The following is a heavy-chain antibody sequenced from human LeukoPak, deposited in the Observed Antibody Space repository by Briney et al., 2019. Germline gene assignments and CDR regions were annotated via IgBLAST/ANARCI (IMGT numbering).Heavy chain of an antibody. V-gene: IGHV1-2*02. CDR3: ARGRTMVRGPVDH. Sequence: GASVKVSCKASGYTFIDYYIHWVRQAPGQGPEFMGWINPNSAYTHFAQKFQGRVTMTRDTSITTAYMELTRLTSDDTAVYFCARGRTMVRGPVDHWGQGTLVTVSS. D-gene: IGHD3-10*01. CDR1: GYTFIDYY. CDR2: INPNSAYT. J-gene: IGHJ4*02.